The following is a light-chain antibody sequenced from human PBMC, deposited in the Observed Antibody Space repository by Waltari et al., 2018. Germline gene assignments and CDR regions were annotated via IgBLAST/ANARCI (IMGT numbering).Light chain of an antibody. CDR1: QGISSY. CDR3: QQLNSYPHT. V-gene: IGKV1-9*01. CDR2: AAS. Sequence: IQLTQSPSSLSASVGDRVTLTCRASQGISSYLAWYQQKPGKAPKLLMYAASTLQSGVPSRFSGSGSGTDFTLTISSLQPEDFATYYCQQLNSYPHTFGQGTKLEI. J-gene: IGKJ2*01.